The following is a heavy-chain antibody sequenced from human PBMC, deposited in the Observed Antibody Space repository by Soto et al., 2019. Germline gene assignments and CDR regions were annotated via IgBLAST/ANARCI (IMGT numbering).Heavy chain of an antibody. CDR3: AACNDSTGYYPIDF. Sequence: GASVKVSCKASGFTFTSSAVQWVRQARGQRLEWIGWIVVGSGNTNYAQKFQERVTITRDMSTSTAYMELGSLRSEDTALYFCAACNDSTGYYPIDFWGQGTLVTVSS. J-gene: IGHJ4*02. CDR1: GFTFTSSA. V-gene: IGHV1-58*01. CDR2: IVVGSGNT. D-gene: IGHD3-22*01.